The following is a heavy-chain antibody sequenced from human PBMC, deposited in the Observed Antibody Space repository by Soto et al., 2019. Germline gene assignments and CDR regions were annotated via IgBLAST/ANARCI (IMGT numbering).Heavy chain of an antibody. CDR2: ISSSSSYT. Sequence: GSLRLSCAASGFTFSDYYMSWIRQAPGKGLEWVSYISSSSSYTNYADSVKGRFTISRDNAKSSLYLQMNSLRAEDTAVYYCARDNYYDSSGYYHDYYYYGMDVWGQGTTVTVSS. V-gene: IGHV3-11*06. J-gene: IGHJ6*02. CDR3: ARDNYYDSSGYYHDYYYYGMDV. CDR1: GFTFSDYY. D-gene: IGHD3-22*01.